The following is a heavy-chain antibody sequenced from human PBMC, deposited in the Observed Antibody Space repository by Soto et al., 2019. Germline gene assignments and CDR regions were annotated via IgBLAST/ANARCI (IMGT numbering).Heavy chain of an antibody. Sequence: EAQLVESGGGLVQPGGSKRLSCAASGFTFSSYWMHWVRQAPGKGLVWVSRISHDGSATAYADSVKGRFTISRDNAKNTLYLQMNSVRVEDTAVYYCAREYYAQADYWGQGSLVTASS. CDR2: ISHDGSAT. CDR1: GFTFSSYW. J-gene: IGHJ4*02. V-gene: IGHV3-74*01. CDR3: AREYYAQADY. D-gene: IGHD3-16*01.